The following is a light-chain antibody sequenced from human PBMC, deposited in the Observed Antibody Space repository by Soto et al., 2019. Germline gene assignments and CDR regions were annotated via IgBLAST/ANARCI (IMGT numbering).Light chain of an antibody. CDR2: GAS. Sequence: EIVLTQSPATLSLSPGERATLSCRASQSISSFLAWYQQKPGQAPRLLIYGASNMASGIPARFSGSGSGTDFTLTISSREPEDFATYYCQQRSNWPCTFGQGTKV. J-gene: IGKJ1*01. CDR3: QQRSNWPCT. CDR1: QSISSF. V-gene: IGKV3-11*01.